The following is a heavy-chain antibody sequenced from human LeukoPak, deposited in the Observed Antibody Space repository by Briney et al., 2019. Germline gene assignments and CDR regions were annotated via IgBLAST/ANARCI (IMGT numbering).Heavy chain of an antibody. CDR1: GGSISSSSYY. V-gene: IGHV4-39*07. D-gene: IGHD2-15*01. J-gene: IGHJ5*02. CDR2: IYYSGST. Sequence: SETLSLTCTVSGGSISSSSYYWGWIRQPPGKGLEWIGSIYYSGSTYYNPSLKSRVTISVDTSKNQFSLKLSSVTAADTAVYYCARDLVGYCSGGSCPNWFDPWGQGTLVTVSS. CDR3: ARDLVGYCSGGSCPNWFDP.